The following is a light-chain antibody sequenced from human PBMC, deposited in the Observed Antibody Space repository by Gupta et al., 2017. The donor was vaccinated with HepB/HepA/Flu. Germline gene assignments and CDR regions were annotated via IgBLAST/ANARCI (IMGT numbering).Light chain of an antibody. CDR2: DAS. CDR1: QSVSNY. Sequence: IVFTPSPATLCLSPGERSTLSCRASQSVSNYLAWYQQKPGQAPRLLIYDASNRATGFPARFSGSGSGTDFTLTISSREPEDFAVYYCHQLSNRPLVFGQGTLMEIK. CDR3: HQLSNRPLV. V-gene: IGKV3-11*01. J-gene: IGKJ5*01.